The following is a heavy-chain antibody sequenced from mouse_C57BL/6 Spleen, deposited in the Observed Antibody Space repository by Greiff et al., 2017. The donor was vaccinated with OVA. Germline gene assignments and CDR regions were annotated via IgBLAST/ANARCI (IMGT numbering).Heavy chain of an antibody. CDR3: ASGQRNY. V-gene: IGHV1-50*01. J-gene: IGHJ2*01. Sequence: VQLQQPGAELVKPGASVKLSCKASGYTFTSYWMQWVKQRPGQGLEWIGEIDPSDSYTNYNQKFKGKATLTVDTSSSTAYMQLSSLTSEDSAVYYCASGQRNYWGQGTTLTVSS. CDR1: GYTFTSYW. CDR2: IDPSDSYT.